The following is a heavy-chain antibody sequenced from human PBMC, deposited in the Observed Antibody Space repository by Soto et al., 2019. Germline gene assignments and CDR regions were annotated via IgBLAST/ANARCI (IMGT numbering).Heavy chain of an antibody. CDR1: GFNFSTYW. V-gene: IGHV3-74*01. J-gene: IGHJ4*02. Sequence: EVQLVESGGGLVQPGGSLRLSCAASGFNFSTYWMHWVRQAPGKGLVWVSRINSDASSTAYADSVKGRFTISRDNPKNTLYRQMNSLRAEDTAVYYCASDSGKKGRIYVGGRGTMVTVS. CDR2: INSDASST. D-gene: IGHD3-10*01. CDR3: ASDSGKKGRIYV.